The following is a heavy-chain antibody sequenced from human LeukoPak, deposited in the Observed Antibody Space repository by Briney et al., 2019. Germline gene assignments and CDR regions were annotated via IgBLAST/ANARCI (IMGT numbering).Heavy chain of an antibody. V-gene: IGHV3-33*01. CDR2: IWYDGSNR. Sequence: RGGSLRLSCAASGFIFSNYGMHWVRQAPGKGLEGVAVIWYDGSNRYYADSVKGRFTISRDNSENTLYLQMNSLRAEDTAVYYCGRAGALVIREYYFDYWGQGTLVTVSS. CDR3: GRAGALVIREYYFDY. D-gene: IGHD3-9*01. CDR1: GFIFSNYG. J-gene: IGHJ4*02.